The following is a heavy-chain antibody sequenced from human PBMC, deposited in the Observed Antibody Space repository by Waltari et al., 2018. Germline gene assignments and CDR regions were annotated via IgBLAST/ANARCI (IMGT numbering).Heavy chain of an antibody. CDR3: AKEQEAFDI. CDR2: VWSDGNEK. V-gene: IGHV3-33*06. Sequence: QLQLVESGGGVVQPGQSLRLSCAASGFTMSRYFMHWVRQAPGKGLEWVAVVWSDGNEKYYGDSVKGRFTISRDNSKNIVYLQMNSLRAEDTAVYFCAKEQEAFDIWGQGTVVTVS. CDR1: GFTMSRYF. J-gene: IGHJ3*02.